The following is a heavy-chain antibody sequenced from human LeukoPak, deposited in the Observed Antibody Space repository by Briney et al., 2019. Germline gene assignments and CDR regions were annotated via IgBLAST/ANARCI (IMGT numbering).Heavy chain of an antibody. Sequence: SVKVSCKASGGTFSSYAISWVRQAPGQGLEWMGGIIPIFGTANYAQKFQGRVTMTRNTSISTAYMELSSLRSEDTAVYYCARSGDPWGYFDWRDFDYWGQGTLVTVSS. CDR1: GGTFSSYA. J-gene: IGHJ4*02. CDR3: ARSGDPWGYFDWRDFDY. CDR2: IIPIFGTA. D-gene: IGHD3-9*01. V-gene: IGHV1-69*05.